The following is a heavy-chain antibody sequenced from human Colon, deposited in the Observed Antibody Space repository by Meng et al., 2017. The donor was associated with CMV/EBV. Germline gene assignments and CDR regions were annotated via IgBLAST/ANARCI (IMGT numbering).Heavy chain of an antibody. D-gene: IGHD2-21*02. CDR3: AKVPRLGDPDSDPDD. Sequence: GESLKISCAASGVTFSSYAMSWVRQAPGKGMQWVSVIYSGGDIADYADSVKGRFTISRDNSRSTLYLQMSTLRIEDTATYYCAKVPRLGDPDSDPDDWGQGTLVTVSS. CDR2: IYSGGDIA. J-gene: IGHJ4*02. V-gene: IGHV3-23*03. CDR1: GVTFSSYA.